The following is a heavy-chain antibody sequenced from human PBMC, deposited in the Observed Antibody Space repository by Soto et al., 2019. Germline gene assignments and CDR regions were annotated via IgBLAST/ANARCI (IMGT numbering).Heavy chain of an antibody. J-gene: IGHJ6*02. Sequence: GGSLRLSCAASGFTFSSYAMHWVRQAPGKGLEWVAVISYDGSNKYYADSVKGRFTISRDNSKNTLYLQMNSLRAEDTAVYYCARPRRGGRDSYGYYYYYGMDVWGQGTTVTVSS. V-gene: IGHV3-30-3*01. CDR3: ARPRRGGRDSYGYYYYYGMDV. CDR1: GFTFSSYA. D-gene: IGHD5-18*01. CDR2: ISYDGSNK.